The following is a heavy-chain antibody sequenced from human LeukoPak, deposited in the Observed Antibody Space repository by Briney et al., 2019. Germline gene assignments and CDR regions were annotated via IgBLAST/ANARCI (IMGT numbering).Heavy chain of an antibody. D-gene: IGHD6-13*01. CDR3: ARERGGYSSSYGDAVDI. CDR1: GGSISSGDYY. V-gene: IGHV4-30-4*01. J-gene: IGHJ3*02. CDR2: IYYSGST. Sequence: PSETLSLTCTVSGGSISSGDYYWSWIRQPPGKGLEWIGYIYYSGSTYYNPSLKSRVTISVDTSNTQSALKLSSVTAADTAVYYCARERGGYSSSYGDAVDIWGQGTMVTVSS.